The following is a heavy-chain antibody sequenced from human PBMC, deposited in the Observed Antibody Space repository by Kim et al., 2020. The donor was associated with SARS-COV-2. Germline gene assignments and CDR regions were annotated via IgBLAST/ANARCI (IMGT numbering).Heavy chain of an antibody. CDR2: ITSSASST. CDR1: GFTFSSFA. Sequence: GGSLRLSCAASGFTFSSFAMSWVRQAPGKGLEWVSAITSSASSTNYAASVKGRFTISRDNSKNTLYLQMNSLRAEETAVYYCAKLAGSQPRDYWGQGTLVTVSS. V-gene: IGHV3-23*01. J-gene: IGHJ4*02. CDR3: AKLAGSQPRDY. D-gene: IGHD1-26*01.